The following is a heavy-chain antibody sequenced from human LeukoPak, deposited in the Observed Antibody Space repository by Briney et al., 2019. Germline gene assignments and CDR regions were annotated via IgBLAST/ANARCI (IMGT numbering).Heavy chain of an antibody. D-gene: IGHD2/OR15-2a*01. Sequence: PRESLRLSCAASGFTFSNYAMSWVRLAPGKGLEWVSAISGSGGSTYYADSVKGRFTISRDNSKNTMYLQMNSLRAEDTAVYSCAKYTSGAFYRGLDQWGHGTLVTVSS. CDR3: AKYTSGAFYRGLDQ. CDR2: ISGSGGST. CDR1: GFTFSNYA. J-gene: IGHJ4*01. V-gene: IGHV3-23*01.